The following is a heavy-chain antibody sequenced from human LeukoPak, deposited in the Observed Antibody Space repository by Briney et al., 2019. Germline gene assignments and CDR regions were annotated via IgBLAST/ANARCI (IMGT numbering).Heavy chain of an antibody. J-gene: IGHJ5*02. D-gene: IGHD3-10*01. CDR1: GFTFSDYY. CDR2: ISSSGSTI. Sequence: NPGGSLRLSCAASGFTFSDYYMSWIRQAPGKGLEWVSYISSSGSTIYYADSVKGRFTISRDNAKNSLYPQMNSLRAEDTAVYYCAREAYSGNIDPWGQGTLVTVSS. CDR3: AREAYSGNIDP. V-gene: IGHV3-11*01.